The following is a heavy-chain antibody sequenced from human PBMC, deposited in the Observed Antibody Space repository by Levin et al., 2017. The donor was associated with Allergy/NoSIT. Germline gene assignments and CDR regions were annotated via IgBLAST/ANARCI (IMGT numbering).Heavy chain of an antibody. CDR3: ARGKEARWFDP. V-gene: IGHV4-4*07. CDR1: GGSIGSSY. Sequence: GSLRLSCTVSGGSIGSSYWSWIRQSAGKGLEWIGRMYSSGNTNYNPSLKSRVTMSLDTSKNQFSLNLTSVTAADTAVYYCARGKEARWFDPWGQGTLVIVSS. CDR2: MYSSGNT. J-gene: IGHJ5*02.